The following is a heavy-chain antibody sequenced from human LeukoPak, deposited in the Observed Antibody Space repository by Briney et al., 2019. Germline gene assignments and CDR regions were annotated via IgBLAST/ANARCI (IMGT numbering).Heavy chain of an antibody. CDR3: ARSSMAAAGYSIDY. V-gene: IGHV1-69*13. CDR1: GGTFISYA. D-gene: IGHD6-13*01. J-gene: IGHJ4*02. Sequence: SVKVSCKASGGTFISYAISWVRQAPGQGLEWMGGIIPIFGTANYAQKFQGRVTITADESTSTAYMELSSLRSDATAVYYCARSSMAAAGYSIDYWGQGTLVTVSS. CDR2: IIPIFGTA.